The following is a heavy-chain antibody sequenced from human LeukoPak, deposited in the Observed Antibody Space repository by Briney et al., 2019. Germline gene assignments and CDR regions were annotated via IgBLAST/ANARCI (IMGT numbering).Heavy chain of an antibody. V-gene: IGHV4-34*01. CDR3: ARGATGYCSSTSCYVGWFDP. D-gene: IGHD2-2*03. CDR1: GGSFSGYY. J-gene: IGHJ5*02. Sequence: SETLSLTCAVYGGSFSGYYWSWIRQPPGKGLEWIGEINHSGSTNYNPSLKSRVTISVDMSKNQSSLKLSSVTAADTAVYYCARGATGYCSSTSCYVGWFDPWGQGTLVTVSS. CDR2: INHSGST.